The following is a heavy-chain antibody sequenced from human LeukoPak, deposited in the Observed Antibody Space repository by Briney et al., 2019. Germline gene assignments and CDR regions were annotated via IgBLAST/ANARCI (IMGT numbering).Heavy chain of an antibody. CDR3: ARDTHYYGSGSPAFDL. D-gene: IGHD3-10*01. J-gene: IGHJ3*01. CDR1: GFTFSSYG. Sequence: PGGSLRLSCAASGFTFSSYGMNWVRQAPGKGLEWVSYISFSSATIHYADSVKGRFTISRDNAKNSLYLQLNSLRAEDTALYYCARDTHYYGSGSPAFDLWGRGTMVTVSS. CDR2: ISFSSATI. V-gene: IGHV3-48*01.